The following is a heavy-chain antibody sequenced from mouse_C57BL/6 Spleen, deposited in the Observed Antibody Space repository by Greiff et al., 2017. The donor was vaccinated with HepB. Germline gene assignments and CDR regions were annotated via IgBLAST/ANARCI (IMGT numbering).Heavy chain of an antibody. V-gene: IGHV1-5*01. CDR2: IYPGNSDT. CDR3: TRVEDGYSF. CDR1: GYTFTSYW. J-gene: IGHJ3*01. Sequence: EVQLVESGTVLARPGASVKMSCKTSGYTFTSYWMHWVKQRPGQGLEWIGAIYPGNSDTSYNQKFQGKAKLTAVTSASTAYMELSSLTNEDSAVYYCTRVEDGYSFWGQGTLVTVSA. D-gene: IGHD2-3*01.